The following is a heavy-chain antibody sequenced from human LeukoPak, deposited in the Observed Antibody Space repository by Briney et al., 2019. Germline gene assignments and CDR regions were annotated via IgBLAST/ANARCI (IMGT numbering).Heavy chain of an antibody. CDR3: ARALGYSYGYFDYYYGMDV. J-gene: IGHJ6*02. Sequence: SETLSLTCAVYGGSFSGCYWSWIRQPPGKGLEWIGEINHSGSTNYNPSLKSRVTISVDTSKNQFSLKLSSVTSADTAVYYCARALGYSYGYFDYYYGMDVWGQGTTVTASS. CDR1: GGSFSGCY. V-gene: IGHV4-34*01. D-gene: IGHD5-18*01. CDR2: INHSGST.